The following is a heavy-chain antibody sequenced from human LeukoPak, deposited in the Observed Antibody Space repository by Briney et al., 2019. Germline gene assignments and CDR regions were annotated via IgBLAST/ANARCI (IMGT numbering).Heavy chain of an antibody. D-gene: IGHD6-19*01. CDR2: ISWNSGSI. J-gene: IGHJ4*02. V-gene: IGHV3-9*01. Sequence: PGRSLRLSCAASGFTFDDYAMHWVRQAPGKGLEWVSGISWNSGSIGYADSVKGRFTISRDNAKNSLYLQMNSLRAEDTALYYCAKDQGSSGWLVLDYWGQGTLVTVSS. CDR1: GFTFDDYA. CDR3: AKDQGSSGWLVLDY.